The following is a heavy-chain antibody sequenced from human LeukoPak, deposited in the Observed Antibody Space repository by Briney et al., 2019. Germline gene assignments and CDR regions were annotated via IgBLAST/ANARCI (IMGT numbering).Heavy chain of an antibody. CDR3: AREQHWLVHPGGFDY. D-gene: IGHD6-19*01. CDR1: GGSISSSYW. J-gene: IGHJ4*02. V-gene: IGHV4-4*02. CDR2: IYHSGST. Sequence: SGTLSLTCGVSGGSISSSYWWSWVRQPPGKGLEWIGEIYHSGSTYYNPSLKSRVTISVDTSKNQFSLKLSSVTAADTAVYYCAREQHWLVHPGGFDYWGQGTLVTVSS.